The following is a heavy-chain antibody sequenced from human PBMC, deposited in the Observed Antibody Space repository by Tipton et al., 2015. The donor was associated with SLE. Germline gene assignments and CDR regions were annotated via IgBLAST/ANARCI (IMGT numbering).Heavy chain of an antibody. D-gene: IGHD3-9*01. J-gene: IGHJ4*02. CDR3: TNNDILGF. Sequence: QVQLVQSGGGVVQPGGSLRLSCAASGFTLRSYAMAWVRQAPGKGLEWVAGIYTGGRTYYADSVKGRFTISRDNSKNTLYPQMNSLRVEDTALYYCTNNDILGFWGQGTLVTVSS. CDR1: GFTLRSYA. CDR2: IYTGGRT. V-gene: IGHV3-NL1*01.